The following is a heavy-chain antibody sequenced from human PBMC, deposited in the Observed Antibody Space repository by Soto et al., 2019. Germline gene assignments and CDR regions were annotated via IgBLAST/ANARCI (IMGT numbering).Heavy chain of an antibody. Sequence: EVQLLESGGGLVQPGGSLRLSCAASGFSFNIYAMSWVRQAPGKGLEWVCAISGSGENTYYADSVKGRFTISRDNCKNRLDLQMNNLRVEDKAVYYCADGGEWSFNFEYWGQGTLVTVFS. J-gene: IGHJ4*02. V-gene: IGHV3-23*01. D-gene: IGHD3-3*01. CDR2: ISGSGENT. CDR1: GFSFNIYA. CDR3: ADGGEWSFNFEY.